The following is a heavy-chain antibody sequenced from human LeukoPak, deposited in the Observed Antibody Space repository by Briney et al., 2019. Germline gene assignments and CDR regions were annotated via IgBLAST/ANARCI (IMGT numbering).Heavy chain of an antibody. CDR1: GFTFSSYG. D-gene: IGHD1-26*01. J-gene: IGHJ4*02. V-gene: IGHV3-33*06. CDR3: AKPYSVSYKYYFDY. Sequence: GRSLRLSCAASGFTFSSYGMHWVRQAPGKGLEWVAVIWYDGSNKYYADSVKGRFTISRDNSKNTLYLQMNSLRAEDTAVYYCAKPYSVSYKYYFDYWGQGTLVTVSS. CDR2: IWYDGSNK.